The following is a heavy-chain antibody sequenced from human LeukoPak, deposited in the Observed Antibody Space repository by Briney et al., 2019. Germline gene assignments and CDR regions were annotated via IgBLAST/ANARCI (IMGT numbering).Heavy chain of an antibody. CDR3: ARPKGYCSSTSCLGGNWFDP. V-gene: IGHV4-38-2*02. Sequence: SETLSLTCIVSGYSISSGYYWSWIRQPPGKGREGIGEINHSGSTNYNPSLKSRVTISVDTTKNQFCLKLSSVTAADTAVYYCARPKGYCSSTSCLGGNWFDPSSQATLVTASS. CDR1: GYSISSGYY. CDR2: INHSGST. D-gene: IGHD2-2*01. J-gene: IGHJ5*02.